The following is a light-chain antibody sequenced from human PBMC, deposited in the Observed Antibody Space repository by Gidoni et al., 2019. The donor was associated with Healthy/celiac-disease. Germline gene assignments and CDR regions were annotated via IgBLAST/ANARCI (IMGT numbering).Light chain of an antibody. V-gene: IGKV3-20*01. Sequence: EIVLTQSPGTLSLSPGERATLSCRASQSVSSSYLAWYQQKPGQAPRLLIYGASSRATGIPGFSGSGSGTDFTLTISRLEPEDFAVYYCQQYGSSPGTFGQGTKVEIK. J-gene: IGKJ1*01. CDR2: GAS. CDR3: QQYGSSPGT. CDR1: QSVSSSY.